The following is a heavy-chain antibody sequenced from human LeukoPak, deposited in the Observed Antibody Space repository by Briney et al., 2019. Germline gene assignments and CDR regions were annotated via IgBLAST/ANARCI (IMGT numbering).Heavy chain of an antibody. Sequence: VASVKVSCKASGYTFTSYYMHWVRQAPGQGLERMGLINPTGGSTGYAQKFQGRVTMTRDMSTSTDYMELSSLRSEDTAIYYCARDNSVGDNAWWFDPWGQGTLVTVSS. V-gene: IGHV1-46*01. J-gene: IGHJ5*02. D-gene: IGHD1-26*01. CDR2: INPTGGST. CDR1: GYTFTSYY. CDR3: ARDNSVGDNAWWFDP.